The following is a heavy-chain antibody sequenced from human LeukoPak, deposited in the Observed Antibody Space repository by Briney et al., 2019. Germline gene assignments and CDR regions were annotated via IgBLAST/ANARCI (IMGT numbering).Heavy chain of an antibody. Sequence: GGSLRLSCAAYGFTFTNYWLTWVRQAPGKGLEWVANINQDGGTEYYVDSMKGRFTISRDNAKNLVYLQINSLRAEDTAVYFCARHTLLRFDYWGQGALVTVSS. V-gene: IGHV3-7*01. CDR3: ARHTLLRFDY. CDR2: INQDGGTE. CDR1: GFTFTNYW. J-gene: IGHJ4*02.